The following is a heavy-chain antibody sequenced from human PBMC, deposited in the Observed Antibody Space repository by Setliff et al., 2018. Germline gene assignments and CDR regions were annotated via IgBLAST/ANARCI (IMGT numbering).Heavy chain of an antibody. D-gene: IGHD3-3*01. CDR3: ARTPDGFLGDGYNLNTLGYFDS. CDR1: GCSISSGSYF. Sequence: SETLSLTCSVSGCSISSGSYFWNWIRQPAGKGLEWIGRIYTSGSTNYNPSLKSRVTISVDTSKNQFSLKLSSVTAADTAVYYCARTPDGFLGDGYNLNTLGYFDSWGQGTLVTVSS. V-gene: IGHV4-61*02. J-gene: IGHJ4*02. CDR2: IYTSGST.